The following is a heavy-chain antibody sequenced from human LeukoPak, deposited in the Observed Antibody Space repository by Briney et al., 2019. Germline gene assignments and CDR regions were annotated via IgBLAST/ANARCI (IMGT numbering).Heavy chain of an antibody. J-gene: IGHJ4*02. CDR2: INPGRGNT. V-gene: IGHV1-46*01. CDR3: ARDRDWGSSDPFDY. CDR1: GYTFTSYY. D-gene: IGHD7-27*01. Sequence: VASVKVSCKASGYTFTSYYMHWVRQVPGQGLEGMGIINPGRGNTNYAQNFHDRVTLTRDTSTSTIYMELSSLRSEDTAVYYCARDRDWGSSDPFDYWGQGTLVTVSS.